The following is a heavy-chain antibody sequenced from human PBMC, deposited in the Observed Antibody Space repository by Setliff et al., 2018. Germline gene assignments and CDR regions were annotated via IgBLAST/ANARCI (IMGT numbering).Heavy chain of an antibody. CDR2: ISVYNGNT. CDR3: VREYSGGGLT. Sequence: ASVKVSCKASGYTFTSYGFSWVRQAPGQGLEWMGRISVYNGNTNYGQKYQGRVAMTTDASTNTVYMELRSLRSDDTAVYFCVREYSGGGLTGGQGTMVTVSS. J-gene: IGHJ3*01. V-gene: IGHV1-18*01. CDR1: GYTFTSYG. D-gene: IGHD1-26*01.